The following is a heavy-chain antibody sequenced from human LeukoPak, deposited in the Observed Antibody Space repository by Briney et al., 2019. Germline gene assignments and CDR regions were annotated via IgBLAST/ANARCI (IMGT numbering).Heavy chain of an antibody. CDR1: GGSISSSSYY. D-gene: IGHD6-13*01. CDR3: ARANGYSSSWYRGTNWFDP. J-gene: IGHJ5*02. Sequence: SETLSLTCTVSGGSISSSSYYWGWIRQPPGKGLEWIGSIYYSGSTYYNPSLKSRVTISVDTSKNQFSLKLSSVTAADTAVYYCARANGYSSSWYRGTNWFDPWGQGTLVTVSP. V-gene: IGHV4-39*07. CDR2: IYYSGST.